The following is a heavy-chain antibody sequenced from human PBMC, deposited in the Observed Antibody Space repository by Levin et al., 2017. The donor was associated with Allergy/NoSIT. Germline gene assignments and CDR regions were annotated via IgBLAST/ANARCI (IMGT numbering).Heavy chain of an antibody. D-gene: IGHD4-23*01. J-gene: IGHJ3*02. CDR3: ARDYGGNPRKARSGILRI. CDR2: INHSGST. V-gene: IGHV4-34*01. CDR1: GGSFSGYY. Sequence: SETLSLTCAVYGGSFSGYYWSWIRQPPGKGLEWIGEINHSGSTNYNPSLKSRVTISVDTSKNQFSLKLSSVTAADTAVYYCARDYGGNPRKARSGILRIWGQGTMVTVSS.